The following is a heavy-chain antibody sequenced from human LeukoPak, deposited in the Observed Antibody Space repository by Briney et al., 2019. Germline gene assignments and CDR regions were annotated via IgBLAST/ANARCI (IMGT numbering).Heavy chain of an antibody. CDR3: ARARTGDLEY. V-gene: IGHV1-46*01. CDR2: INPSGGST. CDR1: GYIFTSYY. Sequence: ASVKVSCKASGYIFTSYYIHWVRQAPGQGLEWMGIINPSGGSTNYAQKFQGRVTMTRDTSTSTVYMELSSLRSEDTAVYYCARARTGDLEYWGQGTLVTVSS. J-gene: IGHJ4*02. D-gene: IGHD7-27*01.